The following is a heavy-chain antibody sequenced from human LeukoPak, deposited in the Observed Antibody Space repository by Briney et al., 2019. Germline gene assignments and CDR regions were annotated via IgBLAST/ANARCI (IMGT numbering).Heavy chain of an antibody. CDR2: FDPDDGET. J-gene: IGHJ6*02. Sequence: GASVKVSCKVSGYTLTELSMHWVRQAPGKGLEWMGGFDPDDGETIYAQKFQGRVTMTEDTSTDTAYMELSSLRSEDTAVYYCATGSRWLLRTATTEAGYGMDVWGQGTTVTVFS. CDR3: ATGSRWLLRTATTEAGYGMDV. CDR1: GYTLTELS. V-gene: IGHV1-24*01. D-gene: IGHD3-22*01.